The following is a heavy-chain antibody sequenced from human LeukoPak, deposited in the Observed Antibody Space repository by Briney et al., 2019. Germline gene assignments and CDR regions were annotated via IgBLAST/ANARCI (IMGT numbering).Heavy chain of an antibody. J-gene: IGHJ4*02. CDR1: GEPFSGYY. CDR3: AKHGLVGVTSRFDY. Sequence: SETLSLTCAVSGEPFSGYYWGWIRQQPGKGLEWIGSIYYRRTTYYNPTLKSRVTISVNTANNQLSLRLSSVTAADTALYYCAKHGLVGVTSRFDYWGQGTLVTVSS. CDR2: IYYRRTT. V-gene: IGHV4-38-2*01. D-gene: IGHD1-26*01.